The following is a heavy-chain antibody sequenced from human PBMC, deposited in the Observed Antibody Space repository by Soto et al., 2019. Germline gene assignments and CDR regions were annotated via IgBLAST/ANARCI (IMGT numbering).Heavy chain of an antibody. CDR1: GFTFSSYA. CDR2: ISYDGSNK. CDR3: ARVPASSIAARTLDY. Sequence: PGGSLRLSCAASGFTFSSYAMHWVRQAPGKGLEWVAVISYDGSNKYYADSVKGRFTIPRDNSKNTLYLQMNSLRAEDTAVYYCARVPASSIAARTLDYWGQGTLVTVSS. V-gene: IGHV3-30-3*01. D-gene: IGHD6-6*01. J-gene: IGHJ4*02.